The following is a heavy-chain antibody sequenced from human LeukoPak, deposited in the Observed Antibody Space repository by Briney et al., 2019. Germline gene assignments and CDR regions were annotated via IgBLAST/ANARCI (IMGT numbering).Heavy chain of an antibody. CDR2: ISSSGSTI. CDR1: GFTFSDYY. Sequence: PGGSLRLSCAASGFTFSDYYMSWIRQAPGKGLEWVSYISSSGSTIYYADSVKGRFTISRDNAKNSLYLQMSSLRAEDTAIYYCARDVPLMGASKTRYFDYWGQGTLVTVSS. V-gene: IGHV3-11*04. CDR3: ARDVPLMGASKTRYFDY. D-gene: IGHD1-26*01. J-gene: IGHJ4*02.